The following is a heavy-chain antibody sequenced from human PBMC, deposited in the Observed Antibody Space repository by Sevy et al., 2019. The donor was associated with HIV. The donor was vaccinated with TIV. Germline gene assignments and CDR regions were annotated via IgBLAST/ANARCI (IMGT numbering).Heavy chain of an antibody. CDR2: INHSGST. J-gene: IGHJ4*02. CDR1: GGSFSGYY. D-gene: IGHD2-2*03. Sequence: SETLSLTCAVYGGSFSGYYWSWIRQPPGKGLEWIGEINHSGSTNYNPSLKSRVTISVETSKNQFSLKLSSVTAADTAVYYCARAVDIVVVPAAYFDYWGQGTLVTVSS. V-gene: IGHV4-34*01. CDR3: ARAVDIVVVPAAYFDY.